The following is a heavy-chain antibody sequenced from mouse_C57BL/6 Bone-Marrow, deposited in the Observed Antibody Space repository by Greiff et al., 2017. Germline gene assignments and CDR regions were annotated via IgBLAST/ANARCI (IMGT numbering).Heavy chain of an antibody. J-gene: IGHJ2*01. Sequence: QVQLQQPGAELVKPGASVKLSCKASGYTFTSYWMHWVKQRPGQGLEWIGMIHPNSGSTNYNEKFKSKATLTVDKSSSTAYMLLSSLTSEDSAVYFCAREDYYGGYYFDYWGQGTTLTVSS. D-gene: IGHD1-1*02. CDR1: GYTFTSYW. CDR3: AREDYYGGYYFDY. V-gene: IGHV1-64*01. CDR2: IHPNSGST.